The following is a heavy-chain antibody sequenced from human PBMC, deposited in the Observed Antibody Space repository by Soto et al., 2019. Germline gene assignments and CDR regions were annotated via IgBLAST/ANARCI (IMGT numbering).Heavy chain of an antibody. Sequence: ASVKVSCKASGYTFTSYAMHWVRQAPGQRLEWMGWISAYNGNTNYAQKLQGRVTMTTDTSTSTAYMELRSLRSDDTAVYYCARGSVLRFLELDGAFDIWGQGTMVTVSS. CDR1: GYTFTSYA. V-gene: IGHV1-18*01. CDR2: ISAYNGNT. CDR3: ARGSVLRFLELDGAFDI. D-gene: IGHD3-3*01. J-gene: IGHJ3*02.